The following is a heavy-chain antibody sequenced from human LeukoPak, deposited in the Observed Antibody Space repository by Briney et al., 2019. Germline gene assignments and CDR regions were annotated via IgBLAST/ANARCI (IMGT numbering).Heavy chain of an antibody. V-gene: IGHV1-46*01. Sequence: ASVKVSRKASGYTFITSGISWVRQAPGQGPEWMGIINPRGGGTDYSQKFQGRITMTSDTSTSTVYMELSSLRSDDTAVYFCARVGSAAATADYWGQGTLVTVSS. J-gene: IGHJ4*02. CDR2: INPRGGGT. CDR3: ARVGSAAATADY. D-gene: IGHD6-25*01. CDR1: GYTFITSG.